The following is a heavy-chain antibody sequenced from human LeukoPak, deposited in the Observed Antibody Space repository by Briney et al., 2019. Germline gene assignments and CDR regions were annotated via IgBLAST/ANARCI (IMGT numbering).Heavy chain of an antibody. CDR3: AKEPRPYSSSWFDY. Sequence: PGGSLRLSCAASGFTFDDYAMHWVRQAPGKGLEWVSGISWNSGSIGYADSVKGRFTISRDNSKNTLYLQMNSLRAEDTAVYYCAKEPRPYSSSWFDYWGQGTLVTVSS. V-gene: IGHV3-9*01. D-gene: IGHD6-13*01. CDR1: GFTFDDYA. J-gene: IGHJ4*02. CDR2: ISWNSGSI.